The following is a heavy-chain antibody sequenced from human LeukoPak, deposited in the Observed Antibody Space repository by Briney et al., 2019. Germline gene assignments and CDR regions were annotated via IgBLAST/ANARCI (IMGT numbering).Heavy chain of an antibody. Sequence: SETLSLTCTVSGGSISSGSYYWSWIRQPAGKGLEWIGRIYTSGSTNYNPSLKRRVTISVDTSKNQFSLKLSSVTAADTAVYYCASGYSSSWYYFDYWGQGTLVTVSS. CDR2: IYTSGST. CDR1: GGSISSGSYY. V-gene: IGHV4-61*02. J-gene: IGHJ4*02. CDR3: ASGYSSSWYYFDY. D-gene: IGHD6-13*01.